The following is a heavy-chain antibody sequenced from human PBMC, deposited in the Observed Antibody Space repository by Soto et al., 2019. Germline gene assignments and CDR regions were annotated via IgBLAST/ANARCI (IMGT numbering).Heavy chain of an antibody. CDR3: AKGDIVVDPPYFDY. J-gene: IGHJ4*02. CDR1: GFTFSSYA. Sequence: GGSLRLSCAASGFTFSSYAMSWARKDPGKGLEWVSAISGSGGSTYYADSVKGRFTISRDNSKNTLYLQMNSLRAEDTAVYYCAKGDIVVDPPYFDYWGQGTLVTVSS. D-gene: IGHD2-15*01. CDR2: ISGSGGST. V-gene: IGHV3-23*01.